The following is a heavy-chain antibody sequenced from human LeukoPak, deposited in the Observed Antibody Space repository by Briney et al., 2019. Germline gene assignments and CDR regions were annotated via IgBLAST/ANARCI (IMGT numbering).Heavy chain of an antibody. J-gene: IGHJ4*02. CDR1: GFTFSTYS. CDR2: ISSGSTYI. CDR3: ARDPVGTTVDC. Sequence: KPGGSLRLSCAASGFTFSTYSMNWVRQAPGKGLEWVSCISSGSTYIYYADSVKGRFTISRDNAKNSLYLQMNSLRADDTAVYYCARDPVGTTVDCWGQGTLVTVSS. D-gene: IGHD4-17*01. V-gene: IGHV3-21*01.